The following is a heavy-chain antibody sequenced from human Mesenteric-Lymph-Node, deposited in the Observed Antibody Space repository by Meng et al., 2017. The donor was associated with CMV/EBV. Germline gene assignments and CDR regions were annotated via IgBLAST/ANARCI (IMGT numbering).Heavy chain of an antibody. J-gene: IGHJ6*02. CDR2: ISAYNGNT. CDR1: GYTFTSYG. D-gene: IGHD2-2*01. CDR3: ARSYIVVVPAEDYGMDV. Sequence: ASVKVSCKASGYTFTSYGISWVRQAPGQGLEWMGWISAYNGNTNYAQKLQGRITMTRDKSISTAYMELSSLRSDDTAVYYCARSYIVVVPAEDYGMDVWGQGTTVTVSS. V-gene: IGHV1-18*01.